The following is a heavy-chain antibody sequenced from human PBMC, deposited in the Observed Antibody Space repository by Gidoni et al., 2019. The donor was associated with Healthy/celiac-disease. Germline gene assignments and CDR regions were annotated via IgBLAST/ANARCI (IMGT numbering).Heavy chain of an antibody. Sequence: EVQLLESGGGLVQPGGSLRLSCAASGFTFSSYAMSWVRQAPGKGLEWVSAISGSGGSTYYADSVKGRFTISRDNSKNTLYLQMNSLRAEDTAVYYCAKGPRFVVGRGVLPAPFDYWGQGTLVTVSS. CDR3: AKGPRFVVGRGVLPAPFDY. CDR2: ISGSGGST. V-gene: IGHV3-23*01. CDR1: GFTFSSYA. D-gene: IGHD2-2*01. J-gene: IGHJ4*02.